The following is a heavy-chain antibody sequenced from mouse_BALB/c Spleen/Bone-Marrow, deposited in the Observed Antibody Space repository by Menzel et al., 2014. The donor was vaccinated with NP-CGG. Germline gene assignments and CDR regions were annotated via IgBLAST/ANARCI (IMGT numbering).Heavy chain of an antibody. CDR2: ISSASSTI. D-gene: IGHD4-1*01. V-gene: IGHV5-17*02. J-gene: IGHJ2*01. CDR3: TRGGNWDDFDY. Sequence: EVNLVESGGGLVQPGGSRKLSCAASGFTFSSFGMHWVRQAPEKGLEWVAYISSASSTIFYADTVKGRFTVSRDNPKNTLFLQMTSLRSEDTAMYYCTRGGNWDDFDYWGQGTTLTVSS. CDR1: GFTFSSFG.